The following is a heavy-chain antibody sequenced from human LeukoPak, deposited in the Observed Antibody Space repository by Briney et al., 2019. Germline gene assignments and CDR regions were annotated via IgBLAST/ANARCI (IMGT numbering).Heavy chain of an antibody. CDR1: GYTFTGYY. CDR3: ARSGSYGFFDY. CDR2: INPNSGGT. D-gene: IGHD1-26*01. J-gene: IGHJ4*02. Sequence: VASVKVSCKASGYTFTGYYMHWLRQAPGQGLEWMGWINPNSGGTNYAQKFPGRGTITKDTYISTAYMELSRLRSDDTAVYYCARSGSYGFFDYWGQGTLVTVSS. V-gene: IGHV1-2*02.